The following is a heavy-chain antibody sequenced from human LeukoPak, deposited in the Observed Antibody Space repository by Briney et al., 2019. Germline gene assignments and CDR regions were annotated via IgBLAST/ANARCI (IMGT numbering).Heavy chain of an antibody. V-gene: IGHV3-30*02. D-gene: IGHD3-10*01. CDR3: AKDLMRDRWFGES. CDR1: GFTFSRYG. J-gene: IGHJ5*02. CDR2: IRYDGSNK. Sequence: GGSLRLSCAASGFTFSRYGMHWVRQAPGKGLEWVAFIRYDGSNKYYADSVKGRFTISRDTSRNTLYLQMNSLRLEDTAVYYCAKDLMRDRWFGESWGQGTLVTVSS.